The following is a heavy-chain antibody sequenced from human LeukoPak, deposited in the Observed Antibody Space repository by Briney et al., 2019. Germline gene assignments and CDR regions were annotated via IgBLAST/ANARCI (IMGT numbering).Heavy chain of an antibody. CDR3: AKDHYYDSSGYYPFDY. Sequence: PGGSLRLSCAASGFTFSSYGMHWVRQAPGKGLEWVAFIRYDGSNKYYADSVKGRFTISRDNSKNTLYLQMNSLRAEDTAVYYCAKDHYYDSSGYYPFDYWGQGTLVTVSS. CDR1: GFTFSSYG. J-gene: IGHJ4*02. D-gene: IGHD3-22*01. V-gene: IGHV3-30*02. CDR2: IRYDGSNK.